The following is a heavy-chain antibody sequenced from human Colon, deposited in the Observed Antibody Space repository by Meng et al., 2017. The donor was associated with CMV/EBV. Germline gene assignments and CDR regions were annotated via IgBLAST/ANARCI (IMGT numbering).Heavy chain of an antibody. D-gene: IGHD2/OR15-2a*01. CDR3: AKDRTCNS. Sequence: GGSLRLSCAASGFNFGDNYMAWVRQAPGKGLEWLSLISATGSSTYYADSVKGRFTISRDNSKNTLYLQMNSLRADDTAVYYCAKDRTCNSWGQGTLVTVSS. CDR2: ISATGSST. CDR1: GFNFGDNY. J-gene: IGHJ5*02. V-gene: IGHV3-23*01.